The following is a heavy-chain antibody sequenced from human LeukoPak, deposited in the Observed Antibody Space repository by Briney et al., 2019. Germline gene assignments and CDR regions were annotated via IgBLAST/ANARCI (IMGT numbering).Heavy chain of an antibody. Sequence: GGSLRLSCAASGFTFSSYGMHWVRQAPGEGLEWVAVISYDGSNKYYADSVRGRFTISRDNSKNTLYLQMNSLRAEDTAVYYCAKGNLWFGELSYYWGQGTLVTVSS. CDR1: GFTFSSYG. CDR2: ISYDGSNK. V-gene: IGHV3-30*18. CDR3: AKGNLWFGELSYY. J-gene: IGHJ4*02. D-gene: IGHD3-10*01.